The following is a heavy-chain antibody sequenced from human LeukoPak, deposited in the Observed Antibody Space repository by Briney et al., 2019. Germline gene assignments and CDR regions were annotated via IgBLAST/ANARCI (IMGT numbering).Heavy chain of an antibody. CDR3: ARDVCSGGSCYGR. J-gene: IGHJ4*02. Sequence: GGSLRLSCAASGFTFSSYSMNWVRQAPGKGLGWVSSISSSSSYIYYADSVKGRFTISRDNAKNSLYLQMNSLRAEDTAVYYCARDVCSGGSCYGRWGQGTLVTVSS. CDR2: ISSSSSYI. D-gene: IGHD2-15*01. CDR1: GFTFSSYS. V-gene: IGHV3-21*01.